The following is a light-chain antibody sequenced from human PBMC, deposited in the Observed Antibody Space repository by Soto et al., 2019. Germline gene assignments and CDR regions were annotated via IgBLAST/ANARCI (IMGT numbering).Light chain of an antibody. CDR1: QSLSGW. CDR3: QQYASYPFT. V-gene: IGKV1-5*01. J-gene: IGKJ4*01. CDR2: DAF. Sequence: DIQLTQTPSTLSASIGDRVTITCRASQSLSGWLAWYQQTPGKAPKLLISDAFRLESGVPSRFRGSGSGTEFSLTITSLQPGDSATFYCQQYASYPFTFGGGTKVDIK.